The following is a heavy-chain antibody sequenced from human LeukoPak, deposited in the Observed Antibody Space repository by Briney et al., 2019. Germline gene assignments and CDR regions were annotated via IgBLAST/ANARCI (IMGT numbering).Heavy chain of an antibody. V-gene: IGHV4-61*08. CDR2: IYYNGST. Sequence: SETLSLTCTVSGASVSSGGYYWRRLRQPPGKGLEGIGYIYYNGSTHYTQSLKSRISIYVEASDHQFSLKVSSVTAGDTGVYYWGRRGGSGRSFDFWGQGTLVTVSS. J-gene: IGHJ4*02. CDR1: GASVSSGGYY. CDR3: GRRGGSGRSFDF. D-gene: IGHD3-10*01.